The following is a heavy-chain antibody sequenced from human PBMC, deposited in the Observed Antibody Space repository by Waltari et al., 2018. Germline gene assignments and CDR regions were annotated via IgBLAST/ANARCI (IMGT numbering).Heavy chain of an antibody. CDR2: IYHSGST. D-gene: IGHD2-15*01. CDR1: GYSISSGYY. V-gene: IGHV4-38-2*01. Sequence: QVQLQESGPGLVKPSETLSLTCAVSGYSISSGYYWGWIRQPPGKGLEWIGSIYHSGSTNYNPSLKSRVTISVDTSKNQFSLKLSSVTAADTAVYYCAAGYCSGGSCSNYYYYGMDVWGQGTTVTVSS. J-gene: IGHJ6*02. CDR3: AAGYCSGGSCSNYYYYGMDV.